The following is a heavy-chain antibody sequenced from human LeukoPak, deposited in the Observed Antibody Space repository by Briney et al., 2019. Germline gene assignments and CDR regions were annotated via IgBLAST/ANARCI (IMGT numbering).Heavy chain of an antibody. D-gene: IGHD2-21*01. CDR1: GGSFSGYY. J-gene: IGHJ5*02. CDR3: ARTILPRWWFDP. Sequence: PSETLSLTCAVYGGSFSGYYWSWIRQPPGKGLEWIGEINHSGSTNYNPSLKSRVTISVDTSKNQFSLKLSSVTAADTAVYYCARTILPRWWFDPWGQGTLVTVSS. CDR2: INHSGST. V-gene: IGHV4-34*01.